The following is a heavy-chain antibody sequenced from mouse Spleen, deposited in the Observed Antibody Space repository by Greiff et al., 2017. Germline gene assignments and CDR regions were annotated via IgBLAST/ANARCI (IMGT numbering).Heavy chain of an antibody. CDR3: ARSAYYDYDEGGGFDY. J-gene: IGHJ2*01. CDR2: INPNYGTT. V-gene: IGHV1-39*01. CDR1: GYSFTDYN. D-gene: IGHD2-4*01. Sequence: EVQVVESGPELVKPGASVKISCKASGYSFTDYNMNWVKQSNGKSLEWIGVINPNYGTTSYNQKFKGKATLTVDQSSSTAYMQLNSLTSEDSAVYYCARSAYYDYDEGGGFDYWGQGTTLTVSS.